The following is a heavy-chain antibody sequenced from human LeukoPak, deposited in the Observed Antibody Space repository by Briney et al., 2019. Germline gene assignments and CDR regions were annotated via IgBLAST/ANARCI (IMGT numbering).Heavy chain of an antibody. CDR1: GYTFTGYY. CDR3: ARDAQPQTYYDILTGYYLRVWFDP. CDR2: INPNSGGT. J-gene: IGHJ5*02. D-gene: IGHD3-9*01. V-gene: IGHV1-2*02. Sequence: ASVKVSCKASGYTFTGYYMHWVRQAPGQGLEWMGWINPNSGGTNYAQKFQGRVTMTRDTSISTAYMELSRLRSDDTAVYYCARDAQPQTYYDILTGYYLRVWFDPWGQGTLVTVSS.